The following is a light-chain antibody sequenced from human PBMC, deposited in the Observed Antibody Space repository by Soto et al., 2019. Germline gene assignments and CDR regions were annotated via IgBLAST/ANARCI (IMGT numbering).Light chain of an antibody. Sequence: EIVLTQSPGTLSLSPGERATLSCRASQSVSSNYLAWYQQKPGQAPRLLIYGASSRATGIPDRFSGGGSGTDFTLTISRLEPEDFGVYYCQQFGSSPRTFGQGTKVEIK. CDR3: QQFGSSPRT. CDR1: QSVSSNY. J-gene: IGKJ1*01. V-gene: IGKV3-20*01. CDR2: GAS.